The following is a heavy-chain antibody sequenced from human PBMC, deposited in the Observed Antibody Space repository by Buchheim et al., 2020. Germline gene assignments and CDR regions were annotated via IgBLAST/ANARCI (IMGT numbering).Heavy chain of an antibody. Sequence: EVQLVESGGGLVQPGGSLRLSCAASGFTFSSYSMNWVRQAPGKGLEWVSYISSSSSTIYYADSVKGRFTISRDNAKNSLYLQMNSLRAEDTAVYYCARDSTYSSSWYIGAFDIWAKGQ. CDR3: ARDSTYSSSWYIGAFDI. CDR2: ISSSSSTI. V-gene: IGHV3-48*04. J-gene: IGHJ3*02. CDR1: GFTFSSYS. D-gene: IGHD6-13*01.